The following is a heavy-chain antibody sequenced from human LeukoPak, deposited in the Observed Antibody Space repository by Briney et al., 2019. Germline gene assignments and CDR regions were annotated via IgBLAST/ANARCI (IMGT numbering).Heavy chain of an antibody. CDR2: ISAYNGNT. V-gene: IGHV1-18*01. D-gene: IGHD2-2*01. Sequence: ASVKVSCKASGYTFTSYGISWVRQAPGQGLEWMGWISAYNGNTNYAQKLQGRVTMTTDTSTSTAYMELRSLRSEDTAVYYCARDDCSSTSCYLYYFDYWGQGTLVTVSS. CDR1: GYTFTSYG. CDR3: ARDDCSSTSCYLYYFDY. J-gene: IGHJ4*02.